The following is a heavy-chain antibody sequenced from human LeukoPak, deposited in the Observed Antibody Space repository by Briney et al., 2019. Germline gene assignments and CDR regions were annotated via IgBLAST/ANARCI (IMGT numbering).Heavy chain of an antibody. CDR3: AKGDSSSWYSFDY. CDR2: ISGSGGST. D-gene: IGHD6-13*01. V-gene: IGHV3-23*01. CDR1: GFTFSSYA. Sequence: GGSLRLSCAASGFTFSSYAMSWVRQAPGKGLEWVSAISGSGGSTYYADSVKGRFTISRDNSKNTLYLQMNSLRAEDAAVYYCAKGDSSSWYSFDYWGQGTLVTVSP. J-gene: IGHJ4*02.